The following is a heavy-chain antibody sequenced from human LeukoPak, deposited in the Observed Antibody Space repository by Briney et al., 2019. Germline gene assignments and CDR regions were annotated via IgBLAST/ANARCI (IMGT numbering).Heavy chain of an antibody. D-gene: IGHD5-12*01. V-gene: IGHV3-30*04. Sequence: PGRSLRLSCAASGFTFSSYAMHWVRQAPGKGLEWVAVISYDGSNKYYADSVKGRFTISRDNSKNTLYLQMNSLRAEDTAVYYCARGRRQWLLSWFDPWGQGTLVTVSS. J-gene: IGHJ5*02. CDR2: ISYDGSNK. CDR1: GFTFSSYA. CDR3: ARGRRQWLLSWFDP.